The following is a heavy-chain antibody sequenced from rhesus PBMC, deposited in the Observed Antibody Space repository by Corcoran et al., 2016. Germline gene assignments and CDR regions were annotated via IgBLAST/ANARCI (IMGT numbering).Heavy chain of an antibody. Sequence: VQLQESGPGLVKPSETLSLTCAVSGGSLRGYSWNWIRPPPGNVLEWIGYIGGSSGSTYYNPSLKSRVTISTDTSKNQFSLKLSSVTAADTAVYYCARAGGSYYYAEYFEFWGQGALVTVSS. V-gene: IGHV4-165*02. CDR2: IGGSSGST. CDR3: ARAGGSYYYAEYFEF. CDR1: GGSLRGYS. J-gene: IGHJ1*01. D-gene: IGHD3-16*01.